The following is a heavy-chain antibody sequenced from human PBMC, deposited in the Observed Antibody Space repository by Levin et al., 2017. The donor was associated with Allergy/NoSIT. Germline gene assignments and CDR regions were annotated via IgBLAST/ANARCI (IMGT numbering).Heavy chain of an antibody. D-gene: IGHD2-21*02. CDR3: ARGPERAYCGGDCYSADY. Sequence: PGESLKISCAASGFTFSSYAMHWVRQAPGKGLEWVAVISYDGSNKYYADSVKGRFTISRDNSKNTLYLQMNSLRAEDTAVYYCARGPERAYCGGDCYSADYWGQGTLVTVSS. J-gene: IGHJ4*02. V-gene: IGHV3-30-3*01. CDR2: ISYDGSNK. CDR1: GFTFSSYA.